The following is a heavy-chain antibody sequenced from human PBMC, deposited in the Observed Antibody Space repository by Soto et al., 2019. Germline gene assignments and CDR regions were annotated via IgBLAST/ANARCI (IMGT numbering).Heavy chain of an antibody. Sequence: LGVSCAASGFTFSNAWMSWVRQAPGKGLEWVGRIKSKTDGGTTDYAAPVKGRFTISRDDSKNTLYLQMNSLKTEDTAVYYCTTVRGGYYFDYWGQGTLVTVSS. CDR3: TTVRGGYYFDY. J-gene: IGHJ4*02. CDR2: IKSKTDGGTT. CDR1: GFTFSNAW. V-gene: IGHV3-15*01. D-gene: IGHD3-16*01.